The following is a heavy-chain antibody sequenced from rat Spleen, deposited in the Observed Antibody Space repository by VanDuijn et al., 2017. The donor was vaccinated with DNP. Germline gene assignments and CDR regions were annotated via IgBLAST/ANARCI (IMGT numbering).Heavy chain of an antibody. CDR1: GFTFSNYG. CDR3: ARAGSRYAMDA. CDR2: ISPSGGST. Sequence: EVQLVKSGGGLVQPGRSLKLSCAASGFTFSNYGMHWIRQAPTKGLEWVASISPSGGSTYYPDSVKGRFTISRENAKNTLYLEMNSLRSEDTATYYCARAGSRYAMDAWGQGVMVTVSS. J-gene: IGHJ2*01. V-gene: IGHV5-19*01. D-gene: IGHD1-3*01.